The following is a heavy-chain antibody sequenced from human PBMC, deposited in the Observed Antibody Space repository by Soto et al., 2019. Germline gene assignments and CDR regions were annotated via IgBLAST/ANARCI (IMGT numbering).Heavy chain of an antibody. CDR1: GFTFSSYS. J-gene: IGHJ4*02. V-gene: IGHV3-21*01. CDR3: ARDRNSGYDFSGSGVKYFDY. Sequence: EVQLVESGGGLVKPGGSLRLSCAASGFTFSSYSMNWVSQAPGNGLEWVSSIISSSSYIYYADSVKGRFTISRDNVKNSLYLEMNSLRAEDTAVYYCARDRNSGYDFSGSGVKYFDYWGQGTLVTVSS. CDR2: IISSSSYI. D-gene: IGHD5-12*01.